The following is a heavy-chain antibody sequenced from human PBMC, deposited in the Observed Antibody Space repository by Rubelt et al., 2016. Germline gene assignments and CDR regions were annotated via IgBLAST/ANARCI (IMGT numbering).Heavy chain of an antibody. D-gene: IGHD3-22*01. Sequence: EVHLLESGGGLVQPAGSLRLSCAASGFTFSSYAMSWVRQAPGKGLEWVSAISNSGDSTYHTDSVKGRFTISRDNSKNTLYLQMNSLRAEDTAVYYCAKDADALVLGLFDYWGQGTLVTVSS. CDR3: AKDADALVLGLFDY. J-gene: IGHJ4*02. CDR1: GFTFSSYA. CDR2: ISNSGDST. V-gene: IGHV3-23*01.